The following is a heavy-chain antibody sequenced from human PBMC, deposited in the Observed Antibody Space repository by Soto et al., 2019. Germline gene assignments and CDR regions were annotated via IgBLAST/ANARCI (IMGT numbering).Heavy chain of an antibody. J-gene: IGHJ4*02. V-gene: IGHV3-23*01. CDR2: ISGGGTST. Sequence: EVQLLESGGGLVQPGGSLRLSCAASGSIFSTYAMSWVRQAPGKGLEWVSSISGGGTSTYYADSVKGRFTVSRDNSKNTLYLQMNSLRAEDPAVYYCAKDRKSFDFWGQGTLVTVSS. CDR3: AKDRKSFDF. CDR1: GSIFSTYA.